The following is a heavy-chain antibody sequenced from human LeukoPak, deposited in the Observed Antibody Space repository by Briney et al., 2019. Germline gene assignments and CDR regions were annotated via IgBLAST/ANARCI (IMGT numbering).Heavy chain of an antibody. V-gene: IGHV3-30*02. CDR3: ARILDSAWGELGY. CDR1: GFTFSSYG. CDR2: IRSDGSNK. J-gene: IGHJ4*02. D-gene: IGHD6-19*01. Sequence: GGSLRLSCAGSGFTFSSYGMHWVRQAPGKGLEWMAFIRSDGSNKYYADSVKGRFTISRDNSKNALYLQMNSLRADDTAVYYCARILDSAWGELGYWGQGTLVTVSS.